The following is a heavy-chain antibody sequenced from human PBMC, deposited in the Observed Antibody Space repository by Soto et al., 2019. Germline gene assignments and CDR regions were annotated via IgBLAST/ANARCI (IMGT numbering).Heavy chain of an antibody. CDR1: VMTISNAW. Sequence: GSLRLSCAASVMTISNAWMNWVRQAPGKGLERVGRIRSKTDGGTTECAAPVKGRFTFSREDSKNTLYLQMSGLQTEDTAVYHCTTTRPGTNVFDKWGQGTMVTVSS. CDR3: TTTRPGTNVFDK. V-gene: IGHV3-15*01. J-gene: IGHJ3*02. CDR2: IRSKTDGGTT. D-gene: IGHD6-13*01.